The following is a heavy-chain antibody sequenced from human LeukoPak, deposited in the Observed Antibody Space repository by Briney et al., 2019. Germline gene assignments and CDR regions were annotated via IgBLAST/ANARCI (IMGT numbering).Heavy chain of an antibody. Sequence: GGSLRLSCEASGFSFSSYWMSWVRLAPGKGPEWVANIKQDESEKYSVDSVKGRFIISRDNAKNSVFLQMNSLRAEDTAVYYCARGYGDSYYFDYWGQGTLVTVSS. V-gene: IGHV3-7*01. CDR2: IKQDESEK. J-gene: IGHJ4*02. D-gene: IGHD4-17*01. CDR1: GFSFSSYW. CDR3: ARGYGDSYYFDY.